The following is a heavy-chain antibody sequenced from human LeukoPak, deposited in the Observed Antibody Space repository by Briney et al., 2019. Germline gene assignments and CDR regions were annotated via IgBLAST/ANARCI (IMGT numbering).Heavy chain of an antibody. V-gene: IGHV3-23*01. CDR2: ISDSGGRT. Sequence: GGSLRLSCAVSGITLSNYGMSWVRQAPGKGLEWVAGISDSGGRTNYADSVKGRFTISRDNPENTLYLQMNSLRAEDTAVYFCAKRGVVIRVILVGFHKEAYYFDSWGQGALVAVSS. D-gene: IGHD3-22*01. CDR3: AKRGVVIRVILVGFHKEAYYFDS. J-gene: IGHJ4*02. CDR1: GITLSNYG.